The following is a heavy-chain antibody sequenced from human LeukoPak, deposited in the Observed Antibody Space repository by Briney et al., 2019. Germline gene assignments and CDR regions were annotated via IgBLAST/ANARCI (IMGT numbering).Heavy chain of an antibody. V-gene: IGHV4-39*05. CDR1: GGSISSSTYY. CDR2: VHYSGGS. J-gene: IGHJ3*02. Sequence: SETPSLTCTVSGGSISSSTYYWGWIRQSPGKGLEWIGSVHYSGGSYYSPSLKSRVTISVDTSKNQFSLKLSSVTAADAAVYYWAIQEDVFDNWGQGTMVTVSS. D-gene: IGHD5-24*01. CDR3: AIQEDVFDN.